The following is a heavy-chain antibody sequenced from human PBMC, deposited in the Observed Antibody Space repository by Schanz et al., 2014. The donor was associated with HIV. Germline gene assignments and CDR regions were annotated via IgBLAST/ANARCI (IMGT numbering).Heavy chain of an antibody. CDR2: ISGRGAVT. CDR3: VRSLYDYVRGAYRPNSFGMNV. J-gene: IGHJ6*02. Sequence: QVRLVESGGGSVKPGGSLRLSCAASGFTFSDYYMMWIRQAPGQGLECLSYISGRGAVTYYIDSVRGRFNISRDNAKNSLYLHMNSLRAEDTAVYYCVRSLYDYVRGAYRPNSFGMNVWGQGTPVTVSS. CDR1: GFTFSDYY. V-gene: IGHV3-11*01. D-gene: IGHD3-16*02.